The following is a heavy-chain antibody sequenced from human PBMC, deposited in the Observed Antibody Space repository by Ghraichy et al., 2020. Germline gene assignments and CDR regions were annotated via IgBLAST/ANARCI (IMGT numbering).Heavy chain of an antibody. V-gene: IGHV4-34*01. J-gene: IGHJ5*02. CDR3: ARGRSISGWFSSGSWFDP. CDR1: GGSFSGYY. D-gene: IGHD6-19*01. CDR2: INHSGST. Sequence: GSLRLSCAVYGGSFSGYYWSWIRQPPGKGLEWIGEINHSGSTNYNPSLKSRVTISVDTSKNQFSLKLSSVTAADTAVYYCARGRSISGWFSSGSWFDPWGQGTLVTVSS.